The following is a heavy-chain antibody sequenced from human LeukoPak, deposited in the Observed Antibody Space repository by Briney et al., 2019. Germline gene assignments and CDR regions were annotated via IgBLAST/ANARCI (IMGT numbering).Heavy chain of an antibody. Sequence: ASVKVSCKASGYTFTGYYMHWVRQAPGQGLEWMGWINPNSGGTKYAQKFQGRVTMTRDTSISTAYMELSRLRSDDTAVYYCARGGPAIEGLDFFDYWGQGTLVTVSS. J-gene: IGHJ4*02. CDR2: INPNSGGT. V-gene: IGHV1-2*02. CDR3: ARGGPAIEGLDFFDY. CDR1: GYTFTGYY. D-gene: IGHD3-16*01.